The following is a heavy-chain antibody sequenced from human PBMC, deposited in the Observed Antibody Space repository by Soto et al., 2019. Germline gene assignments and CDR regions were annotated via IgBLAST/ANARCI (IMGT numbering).Heavy chain of an antibody. CDR1: GGSISSSSYY. D-gene: IGHD4-17*01. CDR3: ARHVRRRFDY. CDR2: IYYSGST. V-gene: IGHV4-39*01. Sequence: QLLESGPGLVKPSETLSLTCTVSGGSISSSSYYWGWIRQPPGKGPEWIGSIYYSGSTYYNPSLKSRVTISVDTSKNQFSLKLSSVTAADTAVYYCARHVRRRFDYWGQGTLVTVSS. J-gene: IGHJ4*02.